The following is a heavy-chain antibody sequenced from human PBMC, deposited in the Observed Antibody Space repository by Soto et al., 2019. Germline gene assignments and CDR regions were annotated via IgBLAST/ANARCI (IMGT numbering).Heavy chain of an antibody. J-gene: IGHJ3*02. D-gene: IGHD4-17*01. CDR3: ARDLMDYGDYVWHAFDI. V-gene: IGHV3-64*01. CDR2: ISSNGGST. Sequence: GGSLRLSCAASGFTFSSYAMHWVRKAPGKGLEYVSAISSNGGSTYYANSVKGRFTISRDNSKNTLYLQMGSLRAEDMAVYYCARDLMDYGDYVWHAFDIWGQGTMVTVS. CDR1: GFTFSSYA.